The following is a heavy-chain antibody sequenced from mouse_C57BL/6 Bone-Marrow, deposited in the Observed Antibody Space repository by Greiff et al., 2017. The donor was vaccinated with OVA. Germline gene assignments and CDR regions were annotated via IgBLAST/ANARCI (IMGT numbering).Heavy chain of an antibody. CDR2: INPYNGGT. D-gene: IGHD1-1*01. J-gene: IGHJ3*01. CDR3: ARGYGSLPWFAY. CDR1: GYTFTDYY. V-gene: IGHV1-19*01. Sequence: EVQLQQSGPVLVKPGASVKMSCKASGYTFTDYYMNWVKQSHGKSLEWIGVINPYNGGTSYNQKFKGKATLTVDKSSSTAYMELNSLTSEDSAVYYCARGYGSLPWFAYWGQGTLVTVSA.